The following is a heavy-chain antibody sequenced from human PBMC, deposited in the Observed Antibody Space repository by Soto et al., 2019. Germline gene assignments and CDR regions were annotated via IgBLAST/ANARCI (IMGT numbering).Heavy chain of an antibody. Sequence: SVKVSCKASGFTFSSSAVHWARQARGQHLEWIGWVVVASGNTNHAQNLQGRVTIVSDMSKNTAYMELSSLRSEDTAVYYCAADPWYTGNYWGSGMDVWGQGTTVTVSS. CDR2: VVVASGNT. V-gene: IGHV1-58*01. CDR3: AADPWYTGNYWGSGMDV. J-gene: IGHJ6*02. CDR1: GFTFSSSA. D-gene: IGHD1-26*01.